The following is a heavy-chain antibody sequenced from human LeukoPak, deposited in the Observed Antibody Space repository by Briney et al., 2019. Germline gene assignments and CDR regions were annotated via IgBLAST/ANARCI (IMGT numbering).Heavy chain of an antibody. CDR1: GLPFSSYW. J-gene: IGHJ6*03. Sequence: PGGSLRLSCAASGLPFSSYWMSWVRQAPGKGLEWVANIKQDGSEKYYVDSVKGRFTISRDNAKNSLYLQMNSLRAEDTAVYYCARVEGSSSWYGYYYCMDVWGKGTTVTVSS. CDR3: ARVEGSSSWYGYYYCMDV. V-gene: IGHV3-7*01. D-gene: IGHD6-13*01. CDR2: IKQDGSEK.